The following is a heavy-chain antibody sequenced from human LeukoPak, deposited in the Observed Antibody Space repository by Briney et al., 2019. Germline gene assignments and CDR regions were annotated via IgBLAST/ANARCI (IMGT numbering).Heavy chain of an antibody. CDR3: ASSSVGATTWDAFDI. J-gene: IGHJ3*02. Sequence: ASVKVSCKASGYTFTSYGISWVRQAPGQGLEWMGWISAYNGNTSYAQKFQGRVTMTRDTSTSTVYMELSSLRSEDTAVYYCASSSVGATTWDAFDIWGQGTMVTVSS. D-gene: IGHD1-26*01. CDR1: GYTFTSYG. V-gene: IGHV1-18*01. CDR2: ISAYNGNT.